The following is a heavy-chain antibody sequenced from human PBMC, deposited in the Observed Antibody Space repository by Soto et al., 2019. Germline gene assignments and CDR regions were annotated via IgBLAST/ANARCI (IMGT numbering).Heavy chain of an antibody. CDR3: ARVNVVVVAATREYYFDY. CDR2: INPNSGGT. D-gene: IGHD2-15*01. J-gene: IGHJ4*02. CDR1: GYTFTGYY. V-gene: IGHV1-2*02. Sequence: ASVKVSCKASGYTFTGYYMHWVRQAPGQGLEWMGWINPNSGGTNYAQKFQGRVTMTRDTSISTAYMELSRLRSDDTAVCYCARVNVVVVAATREYYFDYWGQGTLVTVSS.